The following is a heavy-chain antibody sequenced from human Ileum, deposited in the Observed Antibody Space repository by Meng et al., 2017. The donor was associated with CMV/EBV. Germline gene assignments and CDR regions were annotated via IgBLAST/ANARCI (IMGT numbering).Heavy chain of an antibody. V-gene: IGHV3-30*02. J-gene: IGHJ4*02. CDR1: GFTFSSYG. Sequence: GESLKISCAASGFTFSSYGMQGVRQAPGKGLEWVAFIRYDGSNKYYADSVKGRFTISRDNSKNTLYLQMNSLRAEDTAVYYCATSGVVVWGQGTLVTGSS. CDR3: ATSGVVV. CDR2: IRYDGSNK. D-gene: IGHD3-22*01.